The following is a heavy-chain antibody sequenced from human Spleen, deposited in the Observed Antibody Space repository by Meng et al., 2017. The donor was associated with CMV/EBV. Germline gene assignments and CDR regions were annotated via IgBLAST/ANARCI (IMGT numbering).Heavy chain of an antibody. D-gene: IGHD5-12*01. J-gene: IGHJ5*02. CDR1: GGSISTYY. Sequence: QVQLQESGPGLVKPSETLSLTCNVSGGSISTYYWNWIRQPAGKGLEWIGRVYTTGSANHNPSLNGRVTMSVDTSKNQFSLKLNSVTAADTAIYYCARGPSSGYFECESWGPGILVTVSS. CDR3: ARGPSSGYFECES. CDR2: VYTTGSA. V-gene: IGHV4-4*07.